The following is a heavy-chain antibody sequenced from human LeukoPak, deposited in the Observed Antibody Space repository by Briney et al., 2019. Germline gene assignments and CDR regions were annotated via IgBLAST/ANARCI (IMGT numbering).Heavy chain of an antibody. Sequence: ASVKVSCKASGYTFTSYDINWVRQATGQGLEWMGWMNPNSGNTGYAQKFQGRVTMTRSTSISTAYMELSSLRSEDTAVYYCARGLRVRGVIRTKMYYFDYWGQGTLVTVSS. CDR3: ARGLRVRGVIRTKMYYFDY. CDR2: MNPNSGNT. D-gene: IGHD3-10*01. CDR1: GYTFTSYD. J-gene: IGHJ4*02. V-gene: IGHV1-8*01.